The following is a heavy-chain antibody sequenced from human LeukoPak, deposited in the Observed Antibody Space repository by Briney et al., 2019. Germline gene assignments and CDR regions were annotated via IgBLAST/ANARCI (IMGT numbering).Heavy chain of an antibody. D-gene: IGHD3-22*01. Sequence: PGKSLRLSCAASGFTFSNYAIHWVRQAPVKGLEWLAVTSYDGSNKFYADSVKGRFSISRDNSKNTVFLQMNSLGPDDTALYYCVRVGGGYSYGFDFDFWGQGTVVTVSS. V-gene: IGHV3-30-3*01. J-gene: IGHJ4*02. CDR3: VRVGGGYSYGFDFDF. CDR1: GFTFSNYA. CDR2: TSYDGSNK.